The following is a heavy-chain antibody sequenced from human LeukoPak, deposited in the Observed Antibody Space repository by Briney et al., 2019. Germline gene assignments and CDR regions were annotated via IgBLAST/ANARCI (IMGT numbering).Heavy chain of an antibody. CDR3: AKDQYYYDSSGYSPYYFDY. Sequence: GGSLRLSCAASGFTFSSYGMSWVRQAPGKGLEWVSAISGSGGSTYYADSVKGRFTISRDNSKNTLYLQMNSLRAEDTAVYYCAKDQYYYDSSGYSPYYFDYWGQGTLVTVSS. CDR2: ISGSGGST. D-gene: IGHD3-22*01. V-gene: IGHV3-23*01. J-gene: IGHJ4*02. CDR1: GFTFSSYG.